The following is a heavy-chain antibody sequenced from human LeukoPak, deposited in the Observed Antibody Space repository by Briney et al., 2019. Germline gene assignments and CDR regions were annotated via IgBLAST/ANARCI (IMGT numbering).Heavy chain of an antibody. Sequence: GESLKISCKGSGYSFTSYWIGWVRQMPGKGLEWMGRIDPSDSYTNYSPSFQGHVTISADKSISTAYLQWSSLKASDTAMYYCARRPDYYYGMDVWGQGTTVTVSS. CDR2: IDPSDSYT. J-gene: IGHJ6*02. V-gene: IGHV5-10-1*01. CDR3: ARRPDYYYGMDV. CDR1: GYSFTSYW.